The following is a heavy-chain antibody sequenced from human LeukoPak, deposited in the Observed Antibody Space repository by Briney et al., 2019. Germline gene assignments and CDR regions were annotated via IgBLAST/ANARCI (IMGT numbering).Heavy chain of an antibody. CDR2: INTHGSST. Sequence: GGSLRLSCAASGFAFSNFWLHWVRQAPGKGLVWVARINTHGSSTNYADSVKGRFTISRDNAKNTLYLQMTSLSAEDTAVYYALAGYYYYYMDVWGKGTTVTVSS. D-gene: IGHD6-13*01. J-gene: IGHJ6*03. CDR3: LAGYYYYYMDV. CDR1: GFAFSNFW. V-gene: IGHV3-74*01.